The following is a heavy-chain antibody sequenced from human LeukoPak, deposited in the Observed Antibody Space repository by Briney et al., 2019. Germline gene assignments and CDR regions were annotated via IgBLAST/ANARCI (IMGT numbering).Heavy chain of an antibody. Sequence: PGGSLRLSCAASGFTFSSYEMNWVRQAPGKGLEWVSYISSSGSTIYYADSVKGRFTISRDNAKNSLYLQINSLRAEDTAVYYCARSDSSGSTYRFWGQGTLATVSS. CDR3: ARSDSSGSTYRF. CDR2: ISSSGSTI. J-gene: IGHJ4*02. CDR1: GFTFSSYE. D-gene: IGHD3-22*01. V-gene: IGHV3-48*03.